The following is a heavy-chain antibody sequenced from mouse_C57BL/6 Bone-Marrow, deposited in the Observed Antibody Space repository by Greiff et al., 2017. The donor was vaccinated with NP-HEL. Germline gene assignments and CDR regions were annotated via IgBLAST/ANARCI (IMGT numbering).Heavy chain of an antibody. D-gene: IGHD1-1*01. Sequence: VQGVESGAELMKPGASVKLSCKATGYTFTGYWIEWVKQRPGHGLEWIGEILPGSGSTNYNEKFKGKATFTADTSSNTAYMQLSSLTTEDSAIYYCARGITTVVASYYFDYWGQGTTLTVSS. CDR2: ILPGSGST. CDR3: ARGITTVVASYYFDY. V-gene: IGHV1-9*01. CDR1: GYTFTGYW. J-gene: IGHJ2*01.